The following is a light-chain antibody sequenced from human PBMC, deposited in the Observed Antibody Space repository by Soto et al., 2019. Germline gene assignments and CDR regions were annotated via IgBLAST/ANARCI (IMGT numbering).Light chain of an antibody. J-gene: IGLJ1*01. CDR1: SSDVGAYDF. CDR3: RSYTSSSTRV. V-gene: IGLV2-14*03. CDR2: EVS. Sequence: QSVLTQPASVSGSPGQSITISCTGTSSDVGAYDFVSWYQQHPDKAPKLMIYEVSNRPSGVSNRFSGSKSVNTATLTISGLQAEDEADYYSRSYTSSSTRVFGTGNKVTVL.